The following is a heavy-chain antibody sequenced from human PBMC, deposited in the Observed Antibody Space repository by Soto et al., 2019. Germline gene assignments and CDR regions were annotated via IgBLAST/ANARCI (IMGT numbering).Heavy chain of an antibody. D-gene: IGHD5-18*01. CDR3: ARGLGYWGYSYGYGEPVDY. Sequence: QVQLQQWGAGLLKPSETLSLTCAVYGGSFSGYYWSWIRQPPGKGLEWIGEINHSGSTNYNPSLKSRVTISVDTSKNQFSLKLSSVTAADTAVYYCARGLGYWGYSYGYGEPVDYWGQGTLVTVSS. CDR1: GGSFSGYY. J-gene: IGHJ4*02. V-gene: IGHV4-34*01. CDR2: INHSGST.